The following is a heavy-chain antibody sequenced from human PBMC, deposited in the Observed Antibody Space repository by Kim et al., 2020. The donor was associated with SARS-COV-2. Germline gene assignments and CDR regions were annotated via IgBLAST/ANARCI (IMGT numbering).Heavy chain of an antibody. J-gene: IGHJ6*02. Sequence: GGSLRLSCADSGFTVSSYSMNWVRQAPGKGLEWVSSISSSSYIYYADSVKGRFTISRDNAKNSLYLQMNSLRAEDTAVYYCARARTSSSWFSMNYYYYGMDVWGQGTTVTVSS. CDR1: GFTVSSYS. V-gene: IGHV3-21*01. CDR3: ARARTSSSWFSMNYYYYGMDV. D-gene: IGHD6-13*01. CDR2: ISSSSYI.